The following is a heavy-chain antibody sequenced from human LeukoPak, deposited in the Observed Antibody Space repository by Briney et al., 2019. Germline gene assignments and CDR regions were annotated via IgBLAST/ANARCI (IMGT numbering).Heavy chain of an antibody. D-gene: IGHD3-3*01. CDR3: ARDERYDFWSGYLYYFDY. Sequence: GGSLRLSCAASGFTFSSYTMNWVRQTPGKGLEWVSSISSSSSYIYYADSVKGRFTISRDNAKNSLYLQMNSLRAEDTAVFYCARDERYDFWSGYLYYFDYCGQGTLVTVSS. J-gene: IGHJ4*02. V-gene: IGHV3-21*01. CDR1: GFTFSSYT. CDR2: ISSSSSYI.